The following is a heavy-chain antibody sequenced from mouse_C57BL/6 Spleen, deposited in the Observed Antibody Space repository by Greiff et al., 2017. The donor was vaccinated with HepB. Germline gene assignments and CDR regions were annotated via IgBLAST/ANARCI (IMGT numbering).Heavy chain of an antibody. CDR1: GYSITSGYY. V-gene: IGHV3-6*01. Sequence: EVKLVESGPGLVKPSQSLSLTCSVTGYSITSGYYWNWIRQFPGNKLEWMGYISYDGSNNYNPSLKNRISITRDTSKNQFFLKLNSVTTEDTATYYCARRDYGPYYFDYWGQGTTLTVSS. CDR3: ARRDYGPYYFDY. CDR2: ISYDGSN. D-gene: IGHD1-1*01. J-gene: IGHJ2*01.